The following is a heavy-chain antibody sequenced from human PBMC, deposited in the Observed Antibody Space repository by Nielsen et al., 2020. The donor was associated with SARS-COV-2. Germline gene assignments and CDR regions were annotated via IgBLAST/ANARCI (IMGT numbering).Heavy chain of an antibody. J-gene: IGHJ5*02. CDR3: ARIRYCGGDCYST. CDR2: IILIFGTA. D-gene: IGHD2-21*02. Sequence: WVRQAPGQGLEWMGGIILIFGTANYAQKFQGRVTITADKSTSTAHMELSSLRSEDTAVYYCARIRYCGGDCYSTWGQGTLVTVSS. V-gene: IGHV1-69*06.